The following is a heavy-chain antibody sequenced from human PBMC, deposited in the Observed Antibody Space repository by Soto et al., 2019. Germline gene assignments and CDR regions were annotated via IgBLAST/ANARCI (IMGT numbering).Heavy chain of an antibody. V-gene: IGHV4-30-4*01. J-gene: IGHJ6*02. Sequence: SETLSLTCTVSGGSISSGDYYWSWIRQPPGKGLEWIGYIYYSGSTYYNPSLKSRVTISVDTSKNQFSLKLSSVTAADTAVYYCARGGGEDGGSYRQYYYYGMDVWGQGTTVTVSS. D-gene: IGHD1-26*01. CDR3: ARGGGEDGGSYRQYYYYGMDV. CDR1: GGSISSGDYY. CDR2: IYYSGST.